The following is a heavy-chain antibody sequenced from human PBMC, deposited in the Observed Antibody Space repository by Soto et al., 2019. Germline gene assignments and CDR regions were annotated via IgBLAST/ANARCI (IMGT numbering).Heavy chain of an antibody. V-gene: IGHV3-30*18. J-gene: IGHJ4*02. CDR1: GFTFRSYG. CDR2: ISYDGINK. Sequence: QVQLVESGGGVVQPGRSLRLSCAASGFTFRSYGRHWVRQAPGKGLEWVSVISYDGINKYYADSVKGRFTISRDNSKNTLYLQMNSLRAEDTAVYYCAKSVYNWNDGFFDYWGQGTLVTVS. D-gene: IGHD1-1*01. CDR3: AKSVYNWNDGFFDY.